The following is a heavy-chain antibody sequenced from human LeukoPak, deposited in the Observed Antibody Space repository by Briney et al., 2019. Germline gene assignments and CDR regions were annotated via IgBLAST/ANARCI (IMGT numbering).Heavy chain of an antibody. J-gene: IGHJ5*02. V-gene: IGHV4-59*11. CDR3: AEYYYDSSGYNDWFDP. Sequence: SETLSLTCTVSGVSITSHYWTWIRQPPGKGLEWIRDIYYSGSTNYNTSLKSRVTISVDTSKNQFSLKLSSVTAADTAVYYCAEYYYDSSGYNDWFDPWGQGTMVTVSS. CDR1: GVSITSHY. CDR2: IYYSGST. D-gene: IGHD3-22*01.